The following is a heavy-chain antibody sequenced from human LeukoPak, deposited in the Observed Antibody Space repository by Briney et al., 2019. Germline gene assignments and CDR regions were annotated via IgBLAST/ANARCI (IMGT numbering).Heavy chain of an antibody. CDR1: GFTFSSYA. V-gene: IGHV3-23*01. Sequence: GGSLGLSCAASGFTFSSYAMSWVRQAPGKGLEWVSGTSDRGDYTYYADSVKGRFTISRDSSKNTLFLQMNSLRAEDTALYFCARKAQYNGHYPLDYWGQGTLVTVSS. CDR3: ARKAQYNGHYPLDY. CDR2: TSDRGDYT. J-gene: IGHJ4*02. D-gene: IGHD1-7*01.